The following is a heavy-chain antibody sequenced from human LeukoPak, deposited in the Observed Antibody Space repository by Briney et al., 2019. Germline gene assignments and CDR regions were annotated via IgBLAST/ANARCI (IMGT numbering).Heavy chain of an antibody. CDR3: AREQGFYYDSSGYYYDY. CDR2: ISISSSYI. V-gene: IGHV3-21*01. D-gene: IGHD3-22*01. Sequence: GGSLRLSCPASVFTFSSYIMNWVGQAPGKGLEWVSSISISSSYIYYADSVKGRFTISRDNVKNSLYLQMNSLRAEDTAVYYCAREQGFYYDSSGYYYDYWGQGTLVTVSS. CDR1: VFTFSSYI. J-gene: IGHJ4*02.